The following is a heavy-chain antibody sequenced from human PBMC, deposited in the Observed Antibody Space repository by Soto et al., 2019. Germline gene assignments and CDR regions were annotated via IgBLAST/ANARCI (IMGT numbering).Heavy chain of an antibody. D-gene: IGHD1-26*01. CDR3: ASRGSGSYYDC. J-gene: IGHJ4*02. V-gene: IGHV3-23*01. CDR1: GFTFSSYA. CDR2: ISGSGGST. Sequence: EVQLLESGGGLVQPGGSLRLSCAASGFTFSSYAMRWVRQAPVKGLEWVSAISGSGGSTYYADSVKGRFTISRDNSKNTLYLQMSSLRAEDTAVDYCASRGSGSYYDCWGEGTLVTVSS.